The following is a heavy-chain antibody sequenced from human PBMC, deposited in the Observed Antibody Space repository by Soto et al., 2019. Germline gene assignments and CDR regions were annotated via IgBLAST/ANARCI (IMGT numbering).Heavy chain of an antibody. CDR3: TRDEPGERPYYFYYYGMDV. J-gene: IGHJ6*01. Sequence: PVGSLRLSCAASGLIVSTNFMSWVLQAPWKLLEWLAVIYSVGKTFYGDSLKGRFNISKENSKNTLSIQMNSLGAEDTAVYYCTRDEPGERPYYFYYYGMDVWGQGTTVPVSS. V-gene: IGHV3-53*01. CDR2: IYSVGKT. CDR1: GLIVSTNF.